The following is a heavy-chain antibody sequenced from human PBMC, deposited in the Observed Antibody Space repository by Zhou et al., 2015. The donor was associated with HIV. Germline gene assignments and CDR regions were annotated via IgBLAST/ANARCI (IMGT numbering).Heavy chain of an antibody. CDR3: AREPLWGSYRYIDY. CDR2: INPNSGGT. V-gene: IGHV1-2*02. Sequence: QVQLVQSGAEVKKPGASVKVSCKASGYTFTDYYIHWVRQAPGQGLEWMGWINPNSGGTNYAQKFQGRVTMTRDTSISSAYMELSRLRSDDTAVYYCAREPLWGSYRYIDYWGQGTLGHRLL. D-gene: IGHD3-16*02. CDR1: GYTFTDYY. J-gene: IGHJ4*02.